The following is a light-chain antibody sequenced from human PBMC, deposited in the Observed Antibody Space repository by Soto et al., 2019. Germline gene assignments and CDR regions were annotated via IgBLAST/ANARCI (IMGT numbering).Light chain of an antibody. Sequence: EIVMTQSPATLSVSPGERATLSCRASQSVSSNLAWYQQKPGQAPRLLIYGASTRATGIPARFSGSGSGTEFTLTISSLQSEDFAVDYCQQYNNWHTFGQGTKLEIK. CDR1: QSVSSN. CDR2: GAS. J-gene: IGKJ2*01. V-gene: IGKV3-15*01. CDR3: QQYNNWHT.